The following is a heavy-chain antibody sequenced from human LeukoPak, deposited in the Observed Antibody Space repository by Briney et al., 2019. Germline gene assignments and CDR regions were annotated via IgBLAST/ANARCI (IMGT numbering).Heavy chain of an antibody. CDR2: IYYSGST. V-gene: IGHV4-59*12. CDR1: GCSINSYY. CDR3: ARISTRVFDS. D-gene: IGHD1-1*01. Sequence: SETLSLTCTVSGCSINSYYWSWLRQPPGKGLEWIAYIYYSGSTNYNPSLKSRVTISVDTSKNQFSLKLTSVTAADTAVYFCARISTRVFDSWGQGTLVTVSS. J-gene: IGHJ4*02.